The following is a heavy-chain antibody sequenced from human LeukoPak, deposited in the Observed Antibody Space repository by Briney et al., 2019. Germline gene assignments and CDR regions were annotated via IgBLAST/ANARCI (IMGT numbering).Heavy chain of an antibody. CDR3: ARGGTTVTRD. V-gene: IGHV4-59*01. CDR1: GGSISSYY. Sequence: SETLSLTCTVSGGSISSYYWSWIRQPPEKGLEWIGYIYYSGSTNYNPSLKSRVTISVDTSKNQFSLKLSSVTAADTAVYYCARGGTTVTRDWGQGTLVTVSS. D-gene: IGHD4-17*01. J-gene: IGHJ4*02. CDR2: IYYSGST.